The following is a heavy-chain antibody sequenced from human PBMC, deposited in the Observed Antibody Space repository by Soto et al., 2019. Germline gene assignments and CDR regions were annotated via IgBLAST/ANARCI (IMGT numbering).Heavy chain of an antibody. Sequence: ASVKVSFTASGYTFNTYYIHWVRQAPGQGLEWMGIINPRDSSTNYAQKFQGRVTMTRDTSTTTVYMELSSLGSEDTAVYYCAREGGCSGGSCYPHYYYGMDVWGQGTAVTVSS. CDR3: AREGGCSGGSCYPHYYYGMDV. CDR1: GYTFNTYY. V-gene: IGHV1-46*02. D-gene: IGHD2-15*01. J-gene: IGHJ6*02. CDR2: INPRDSST.